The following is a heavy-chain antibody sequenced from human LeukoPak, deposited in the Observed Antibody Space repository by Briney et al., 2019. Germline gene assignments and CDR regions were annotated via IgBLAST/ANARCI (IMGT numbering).Heavy chain of an antibody. Sequence: PGGSLRLSCAASGFTFSSYAMSWVRQAPGEGLEWVSAISGSGGSTYYADSVKGRFTISRDNSKNTLYLQMNSLRAEDTAVYYCAKGVDYYDSSGYPLYYMDVWGKGTTVTVSS. CDR1: GFTFSSYA. D-gene: IGHD3-22*01. CDR2: ISGSGGST. V-gene: IGHV3-23*01. CDR3: AKGVDYYDSSGYPLYYMDV. J-gene: IGHJ6*03.